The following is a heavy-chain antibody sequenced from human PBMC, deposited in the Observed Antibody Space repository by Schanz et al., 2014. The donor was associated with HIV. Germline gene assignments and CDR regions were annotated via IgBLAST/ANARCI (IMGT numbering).Heavy chain of an antibody. CDR2: ISGSGDNT. Sequence: EVQLVESGGGLVKPGGSLRLSCAASGFIFNSYAMSWVRQAPGKGLDRVSTISGSGDNTFYADSVKGRFTISRDSSKNTLYLQMNGLRAEDTAVYYCARGGRGDNYYYYGMDVWGQGTTVTVSS. CDR1: GFIFNSYA. J-gene: IGHJ6*02. D-gene: IGHD7-27*01. V-gene: IGHV3-23*04. CDR3: ARGGRGDNYYYYGMDV.